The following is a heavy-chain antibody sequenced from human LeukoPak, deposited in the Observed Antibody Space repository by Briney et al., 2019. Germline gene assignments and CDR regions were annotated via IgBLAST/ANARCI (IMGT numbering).Heavy chain of an antibody. J-gene: IGHJ4*02. CDR1: GFTFSSYN. CDR2: ISRSSDII. Sequence: PGGSLRLSCAASGFTFSSYNMNWVRQAPGKGLEWISYISRSSDIIYYGDSVKGRFTISRDNAKNSLYLQMNSLRAEDTAVYYCARSQSREYDFDYWGQGTLVTVSS. V-gene: IGHV3-48*01. CDR3: ARSQSREYDFDY. D-gene: IGHD2/OR15-2a*01.